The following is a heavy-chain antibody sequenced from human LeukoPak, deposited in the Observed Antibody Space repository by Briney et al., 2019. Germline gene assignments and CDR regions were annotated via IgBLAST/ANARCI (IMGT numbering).Heavy chain of an antibody. J-gene: IGHJ4*02. CDR3: ARLNYGSFWY. CDR2: IYYTGST. V-gene: IGHV4-39*01. CDR1: GGSITSSSYY. Sequence: SETLSLTCTVSGGSITSSSYYWGWIRQPPGKGLEWIGTIYYTGSTYYNPSLKSRVTISVHTSKNQFSLKLSSVTAADTAVYYCARLNYGSFWYWGQGTLVTVSS. D-gene: IGHD4-17*01.